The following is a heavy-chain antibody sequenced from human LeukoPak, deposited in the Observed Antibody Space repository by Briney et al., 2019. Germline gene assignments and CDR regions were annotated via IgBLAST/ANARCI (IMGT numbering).Heavy chain of an antibody. J-gene: IGHJ4*02. CDR1: GYTFTGYY. V-gene: IGHV1-2*02. CDR3: ARDPGYSSPRGDY. CDR2: INPNSGGT. D-gene: IGHD5-18*01. Sequence: ASVKLSCKASGYTFTGYYMHWVRQAPGQGLEWMGWINPNSGGTNYAQDFHGRVTMTRDTSISTAYMELSRLRSDDTAVYYCARDPGYSSPRGDYWGQGTLVTVPS.